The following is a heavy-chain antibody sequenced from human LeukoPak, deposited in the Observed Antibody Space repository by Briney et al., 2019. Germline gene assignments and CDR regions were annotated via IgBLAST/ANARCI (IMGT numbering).Heavy chain of an antibody. V-gene: IGHV3-7*01. CDR3: ARDQYVVVIAATSHRYGMDG. Sequence: PGGSLRLSCAASGFTFSSYWMSWVRQAPGKGLEWVANIRQDGSEKYYVDSVKGRFTISRDNAKDSLYLQMNSLKARATAVYYCARDQYVVVIAATSHRYGMDGWGQGTTVTVSS. CDR2: IRQDGSEK. J-gene: IGHJ6*02. CDR1: GFTFSSYW. D-gene: IGHD2-15*01.